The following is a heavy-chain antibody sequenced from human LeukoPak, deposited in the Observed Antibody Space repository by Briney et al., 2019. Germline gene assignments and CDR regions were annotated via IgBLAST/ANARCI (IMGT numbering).Heavy chain of an antibody. CDR3: ARDPASSGWYDYFDY. J-gene: IGHJ4*02. CDR2: IYSGGST. CDR1: GFTVSSNY. D-gene: IGHD6-19*01. Sequence: GGSLRLSCAASGFTVSSNYMSWVRQAPGKGLEWVSVIYSGGSTYYADSVKGRFTLSRDNAKNTLYLQMNSLRAEDTAVYYCARDPASSGWYDYFDYWGQGTLVTVSS. V-gene: IGHV3-53*01.